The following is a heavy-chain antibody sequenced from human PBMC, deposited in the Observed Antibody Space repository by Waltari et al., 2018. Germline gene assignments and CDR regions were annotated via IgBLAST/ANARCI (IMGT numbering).Heavy chain of an antibody. CDR2: LVPVFGTA. D-gene: IGHD2-15*01. V-gene: IGHV1-69*01. CDR3: ARVGYCSGATCDFFDY. J-gene: IGHJ4*02. Sequence: QVQLVQSGAEVKKPGSSVKISCKGSGDTFSSYAINWVRQAPGQGLEWMGGLVPVFGTANYAQTFEGRVTMTADESTTTAYMELDSLRPDDTAVYYCARVGYCSGATCDFFDYWGQGTLVTVSS. CDR1: GDTFSSYA.